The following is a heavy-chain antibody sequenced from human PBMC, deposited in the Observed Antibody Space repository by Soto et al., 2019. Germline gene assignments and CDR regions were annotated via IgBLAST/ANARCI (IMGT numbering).Heavy chain of an antibody. D-gene: IGHD2-15*01. J-gene: IGHJ3*02. CDR1: GGSISSCGYY. Sequence: PSETLSLTCTVSGGSISSCGYYWSWIRPHPGKGLEWIGEINHSGSTYYNPSLKSRVTISVDTSKNQFSLKLSSVTAADTAVYYCARQSYCSGGSCYLRAIDIWGQGTMVTVSS. CDR2: INHSGST. V-gene: IGHV4-39*01. CDR3: ARQSYCSGGSCYLRAIDI.